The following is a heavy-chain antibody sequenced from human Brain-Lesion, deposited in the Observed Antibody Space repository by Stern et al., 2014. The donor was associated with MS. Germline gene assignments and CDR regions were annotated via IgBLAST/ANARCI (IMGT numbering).Heavy chain of an antibody. Sequence: QVQLVQSRAEVKKTGSSVKVSCQAYGNTFTNHYLHCVRHPPGQALESMPWLTPFTANTHYSHNFQDRVTITMDRSMSTAYMDLSSLRSDDTAIYFCAEGGSYGFVYWGQGTLVTVSS. CDR1: GNTFTNHY. CDR3: AEGGSYGFVY. V-gene: IGHV1-45*02. CDR2: LTPFTANT. J-gene: IGHJ4*02. D-gene: IGHD4-17*01.